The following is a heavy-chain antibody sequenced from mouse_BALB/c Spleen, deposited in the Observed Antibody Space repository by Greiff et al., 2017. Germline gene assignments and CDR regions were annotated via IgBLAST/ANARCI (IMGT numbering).Heavy chain of an antibody. J-gene: IGHJ4*01. CDR3: ARGNDYDVVYAMDY. D-gene: IGHD2-4*01. Sequence: QVQLKESGPGLVAPSQSLSITCTVSGVSLTSYGVHWVRQPPGKGLEWLGVIWAGGSTNYNSALMSRLSISKDNSKSQVFLKMNSLQTDDTAMYYCARGNDYDVVYAMDYWGQGTSVTVSS. CDR2: IWAGGST. CDR1: GVSLTSYG. V-gene: IGHV2-9*02.